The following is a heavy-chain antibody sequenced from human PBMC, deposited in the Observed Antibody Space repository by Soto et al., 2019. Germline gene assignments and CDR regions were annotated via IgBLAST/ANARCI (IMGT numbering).Heavy chain of an antibody. CDR1: GFTFSSYA. V-gene: IGHV3-23*01. CDR3: EKCIIRVAAAGTGDY. J-gene: IGHJ4*02. Sequence: HPGGSLRLSCAASGFTFSSYAMSWVRQAPGKGLEWVSAISGSGGSTYHADSVKGRFTISIDNSKNTLCLHMNSLRAEDTAVYYCEKCIIRVAAAGTGDYWGQGTLVTVAS. D-gene: IGHD6-13*01. CDR2: ISGSGGST.